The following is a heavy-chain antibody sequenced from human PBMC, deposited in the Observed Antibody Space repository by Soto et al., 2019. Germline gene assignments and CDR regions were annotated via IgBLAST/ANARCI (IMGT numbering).Heavy chain of an antibody. Sequence: EVQLVESGGGLVQPGGSLRLSCAASGFTFSSYWMHWVRQAPGKGLVWVSRINSDGSSTSYADSVKGRFTISRDNAKNTLYLQMNSLRAEDTAVYYCARAGDIVLVPAAMLQNGMDVWGQGTTVTVSS. CDR2: INSDGSST. D-gene: IGHD2-2*01. J-gene: IGHJ6*02. CDR1: GFTFSSYW. CDR3: ARAGDIVLVPAAMLQNGMDV. V-gene: IGHV3-74*01.